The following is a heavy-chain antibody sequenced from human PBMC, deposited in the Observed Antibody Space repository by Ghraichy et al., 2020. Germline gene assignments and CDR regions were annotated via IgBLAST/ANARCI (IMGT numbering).Heavy chain of an antibody. Sequence: GGSLRLSCAASGFTFSSYDMNWVRQAPGRGLEWISYISSTSSHIYYAHSVKGRFTISRDDGRNSLYLQMNSLRDEDTAVYYCARDSSSRLRTIRPDLWGQGPLVTVSS. CDR1: GFTFSSYD. J-gene: IGHJ5*02. D-gene: IGHD4-17*01. CDR2: ISSTSSHI. V-gene: IGHV3-48*02. CDR3: ARDSSSRLRTIRPDL.